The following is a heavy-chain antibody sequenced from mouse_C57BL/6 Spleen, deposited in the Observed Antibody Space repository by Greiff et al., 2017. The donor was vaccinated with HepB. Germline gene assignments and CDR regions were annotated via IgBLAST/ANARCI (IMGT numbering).Heavy chain of an antibody. J-gene: IGHJ4*01. CDR1: GFTFSSYA. CDR3: TREIYGYLYYAMDY. CDR2: ISSGGDYI. D-gene: IGHD2-2*01. V-gene: IGHV5-9-1*02. Sequence: EVKLVESGEGLVKPGGSLKLSCAASGFTFSSYAMSWVRQTPEKRLEWVAYISSGGDYIYYADTVKGRFTISRDNARNTLYLQMSSLKSEDTAMYYCTREIYGYLYYAMDYWGQGTSVTVSS.